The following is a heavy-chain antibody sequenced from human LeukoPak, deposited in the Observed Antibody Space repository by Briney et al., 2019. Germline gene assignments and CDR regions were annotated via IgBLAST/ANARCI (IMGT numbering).Heavy chain of an antibody. Sequence: SETLSLTCTVSGGSNNSNNYYWGWIRQPPGKGLEWIGSIYSSGSAYYNPSLKSRVTIAVDTSKNQFSLRLSSVTAADTAVYYCQSRYLEWLLEYWGQGTLVTVSS. CDR2: IYSSGSA. J-gene: IGHJ4*02. CDR1: GGSNNSNNYY. CDR3: QSRYLEWLLEY. V-gene: IGHV4-39*01. D-gene: IGHD3-3*01.